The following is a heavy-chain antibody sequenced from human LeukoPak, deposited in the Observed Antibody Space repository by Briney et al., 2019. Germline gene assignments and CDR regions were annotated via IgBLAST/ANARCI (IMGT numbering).Heavy chain of an antibody. CDR2: INHSGST. Sequence: SETLSLTCAVYGGSFSGYYWSWIRQPPGKGLEWIGEINHSGSTNYNPSLKSRVTISVDTSKNQFSLKLSSVTAADTAVYYCASTSYGSRRPFDYWGQGTLVTVSS. CDR1: GGSFSGYY. D-gene: IGHD5-18*01. CDR3: ASTSYGSRRPFDY. V-gene: IGHV4-34*01. J-gene: IGHJ4*02.